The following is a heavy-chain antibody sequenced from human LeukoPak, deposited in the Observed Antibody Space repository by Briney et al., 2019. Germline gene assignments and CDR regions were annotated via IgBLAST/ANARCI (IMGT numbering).Heavy chain of an antibody. J-gene: IGHJ4*02. D-gene: IGHD3-9*01. V-gene: IGHV1-18*01. CDR1: GYTLTSYG. Sequence: ASVKVSYKASGYTLTSYGISWVRQAPGQGLEWMGWISAYNGNTNYAQKLQGRVTMTTDTSTSTAYMELRSLRSDDTAVYYCARETILTGSDYWGQGTLVTVSS. CDR3: ARETILTGSDY. CDR2: ISAYNGNT.